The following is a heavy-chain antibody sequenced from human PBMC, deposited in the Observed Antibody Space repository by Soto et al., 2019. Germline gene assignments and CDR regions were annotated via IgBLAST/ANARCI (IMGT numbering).Heavy chain of an antibody. J-gene: IGHJ4*02. V-gene: IGHV3-30-3*01. D-gene: IGHD3-22*01. CDR2: ISYDGSNK. CDR3: ARDLGPSYYYDSMDY. Sequence: IQLLESGGGLVQPGGSLRLSCAASGFTFSSYAMHWVRQAPGKGLEWVAVISYDGSNKYYADSVKGRFTISRDNSKNTLYLQMNSLRAEDTAVYYCARDLGPSYYYDSMDYWGQGTLVTVSS. CDR1: GFTFSSYA.